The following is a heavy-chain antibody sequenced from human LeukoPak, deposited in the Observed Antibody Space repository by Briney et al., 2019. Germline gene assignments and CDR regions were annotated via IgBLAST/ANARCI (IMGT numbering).Heavy chain of an antibody. CDR2: IKQDGSEK. J-gene: IGHJ4*02. CDR3: AKSLGGDSSGYYPIFDC. CDR1: GFTFSSYW. Sequence: GGSLRLSCAASGFTFSSYWMSWVRQAPGKGLEWVANIKQDGSEKYYVDSVKGRFTISRDNAKNSLYLQMNSLRAEDTAVYYCAKSLGGDSSGYYPIFDCWGQGTLVTVSS. D-gene: IGHD3-22*01. V-gene: IGHV3-7*01.